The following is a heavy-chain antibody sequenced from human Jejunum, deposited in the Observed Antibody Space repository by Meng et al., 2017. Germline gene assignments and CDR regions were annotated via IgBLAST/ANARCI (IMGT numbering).Heavy chain of an antibody. Sequence: GESLKISCKTSGYTFTSYWIGWVRQLPGKGLEWMGIIYPGDSQTRYSPSFQGQVTISADKSISTAYLQWSSLKASDTAMYYCARHDYCSGETCYSPVNFWGQGTLVTVSS. CDR2: IYPGDSQT. CDR3: ARHDYCSGETCYSPVNF. V-gene: IGHV5-51*01. D-gene: IGHD2-15*01. CDR1: GYTFTSYW. J-gene: IGHJ4*02.